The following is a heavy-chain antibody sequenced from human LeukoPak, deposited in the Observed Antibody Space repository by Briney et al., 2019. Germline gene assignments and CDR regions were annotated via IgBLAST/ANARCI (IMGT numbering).Heavy chain of an antibody. Sequence: GGSLRLSCAASGFIFSSYALHWVRQAPGKGLEWVAVLSYDGRDESYADSVKGRFTISRDNSKNTLYLQMNNLGAEDTAVYYCARVPRSGWLYYFDYWGQGTLVTVSS. CDR2: LSYDGRDE. V-gene: IGHV3-30*04. D-gene: IGHD6-19*01. J-gene: IGHJ4*02. CDR1: GFIFSSYA. CDR3: ARVPRSGWLYYFDY.